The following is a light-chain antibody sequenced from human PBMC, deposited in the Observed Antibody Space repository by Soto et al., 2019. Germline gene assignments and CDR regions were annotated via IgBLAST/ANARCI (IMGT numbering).Light chain of an antibody. Sequence: QSALTQPASVSGSPGQSITISCTGTSSDVGSYNLVSWYQQHPGKAPKLMIYEGSKRPSGVSNRFSGSKSGNTASLTISGLQAEDEADYYCCSYAGSHDWVFGGGTKLTVL. CDR2: EGS. J-gene: IGLJ3*02. V-gene: IGLV2-23*01. CDR3: CSYAGSHDWV. CDR1: SSDVGSYNL.